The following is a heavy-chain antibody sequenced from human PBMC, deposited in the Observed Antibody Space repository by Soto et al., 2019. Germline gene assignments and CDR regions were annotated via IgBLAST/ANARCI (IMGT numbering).Heavy chain of an antibody. D-gene: IGHD3-16*02. J-gene: IGHJ3*02. Sequence: GGFLRLSCEASGFTFSSYAMSWVRQAPGKGLEWVSAISGSGGSTYYADSVKGRFTISRDNSKNTLYLQMNSLRAEETAVYYCAKGNNDYIWGSYRLMNAFDIWGQGTMVTVSS. CDR3: AKGNNDYIWGSYRLMNAFDI. CDR2: ISGSGGST. V-gene: IGHV3-23*01. CDR1: GFTFSSYA.